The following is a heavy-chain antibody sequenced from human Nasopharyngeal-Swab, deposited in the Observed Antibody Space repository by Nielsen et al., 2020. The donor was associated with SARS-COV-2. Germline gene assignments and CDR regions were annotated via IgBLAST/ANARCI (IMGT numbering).Heavy chain of an antibody. D-gene: IGHD3-16*02. J-gene: IGHJ4*02. CDR1: GFTFSSYW. V-gene: IGHV3-7*01. CDR2: IKQDGSEN. CDR3: AKDGLRGGMITFGEVIEYYLDF. Sequence: GESLKISCAASGFTFSSYWMSWVRQAPGKGLEWVANIKQDGSENYYVDSVKGRFTISRDNSKNTLFLQINSLRAEDTAVYYCAKDGLRGGMITFGEVIEYYLDFWGQGTLVTVSS.